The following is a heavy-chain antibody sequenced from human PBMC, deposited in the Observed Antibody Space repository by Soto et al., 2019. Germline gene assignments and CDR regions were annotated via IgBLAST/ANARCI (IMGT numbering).Heavy chain of an antibody. CDR2: ISSSSSYI. CDR1: GFTFSSYS. CDR3: ARDRGRYSSSWQIYYFDY. D-gene: IGHD6-13*01. V-gene: IGHV3-21*01. J-gene: IGHJ4*02. Sequence: GGSLRLSCAASGFTFSSYSMNWVRQAPGKGLEWVSSISSSSSYIYYADSVKGRFTISRDNAKNSLYLQMNSLRAEDTAVYYFARDRGRYSSSWQIYYFDYWGQGTLVTVSS.